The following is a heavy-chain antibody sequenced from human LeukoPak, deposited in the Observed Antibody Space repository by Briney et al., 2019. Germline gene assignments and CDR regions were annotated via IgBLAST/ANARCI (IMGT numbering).Heavy chain of an antibody. Sequence: ASVKVSCKASGYTFTGYYMHWVRQAPGQGLEWMGWINPNSGGTNYARKFQGRVTMTRDTSISTAYMELSRLRSDDTAVYYCCGSSLAGSDGMDVWGQGTTVTVSS. CDR3: CGSSLAGSDGMDV. V-gene: IGHV1-2*02. J-gene: IGHJ6*02. CDR1: GYTFTGYY. D-gene: IGHD6-19*01. CDR2: INPNSGGT.